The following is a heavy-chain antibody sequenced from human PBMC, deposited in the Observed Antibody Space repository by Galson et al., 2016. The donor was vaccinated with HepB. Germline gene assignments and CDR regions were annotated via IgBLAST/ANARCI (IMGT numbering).Heavy chain of an antibody. CDR1: AFTFSDHG. CDR2: ISFDESNG. J-gene: IGHJ4*02. V-gene: IGHV3-30*18. Sequence: SLRLSCAASAFTFSDHGMHWVRQAPGKGLEWLAVISFDESNGYYADSVKGRFTVSRDNSMNTLYLQMNSLRPEDTAVYYCAKGRGAGNYYKALDYWGQGTLVTVSS. D-gene: IGHD3-10*01. CDR3: AKGRGAGNYYKALDY.